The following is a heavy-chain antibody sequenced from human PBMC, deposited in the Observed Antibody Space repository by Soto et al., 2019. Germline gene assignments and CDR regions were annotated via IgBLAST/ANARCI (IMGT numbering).Heavy chain of an antibody. J-gene: IGHJ3*01. Sequence: PGGSLRLSCAASGFTFHNFALNWVRQAPGKGPEWVSSVSGSGGSTYYADSVKGRFTVSRDNSKNTLFLQMNSLRVEDTAMYYSAKDHTSGYGRAFEVWGQGTMVTVSS. CDR2: VSGSGGST. CDR1: GFTFHNFA. CDR3: AKDHTSGYGRAFEV. V-gene: IGHV3-23*01. D-gene: IGHD5-18*01.